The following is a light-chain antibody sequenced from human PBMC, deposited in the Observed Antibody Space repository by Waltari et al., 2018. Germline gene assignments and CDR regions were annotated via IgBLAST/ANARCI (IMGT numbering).Light chain of an antibody. CDR2: TDD. Sequence: SVLTQPPSASGAPGQRVTISCSGSSSNIGSHYVYWYQQLPGTATKLLIYTDDQRAAGVPDRVSASKSGTSASLAISGLRSEDEADYYCAAWDDSPSGHVVFGGGTKLTVL. CDR3: AAWDDSPSGHVV. CDR1: SSNIGSHY. J-gene: IGLJ2*01. V-gene: IGLV1-47*02.